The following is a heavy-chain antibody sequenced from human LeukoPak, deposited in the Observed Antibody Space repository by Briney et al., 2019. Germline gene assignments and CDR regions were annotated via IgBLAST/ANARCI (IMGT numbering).Heavy chain of an antibody. D-gene: IGHD3-16*01. CDR3: ARRLGDNYANFYYYYMDI. Sequence: GGCLRLSCAASGFTFSSHAMNWVRHAPGKRLEWVSTTSIVDDTAYYADSVKGRFTISRDNSKNTMYLQMNSLRAEDTAVYYCARRLGDNYANFYYYYMDIWGKGTTVTVSS. CDR1: GFTFSSHA. J-gene: IGHJ6*03. CDR2: TSIVDDTA. V-gene: IGHV3-23*01.